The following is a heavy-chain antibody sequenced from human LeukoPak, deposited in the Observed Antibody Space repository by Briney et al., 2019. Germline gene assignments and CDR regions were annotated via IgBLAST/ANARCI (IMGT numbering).Heavy chain of an antibody. Sequence: ASVKVSCKASGYTFTSYGISWVRQAPGQGLEWMGWISAYNGNTNYAQKLQGRVTMTTDTSTSTAYMELRSLRSDDTAVYYCARVVGDPNASWFDPWGQGTLVTVSS. CDR3: ARVVGDPNASWFDP. CDR1: GYTFTSYG. J-gene: IGHJ5*02. CDR2: ISAYNGNT. D-gene: IGHD1-26*01. V-gene: IGHV1-18*01.